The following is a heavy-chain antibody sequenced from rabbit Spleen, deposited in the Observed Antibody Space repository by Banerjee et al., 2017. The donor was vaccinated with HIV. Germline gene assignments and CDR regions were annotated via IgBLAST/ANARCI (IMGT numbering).Heavy chain of an antibody. Sequence: QEQLVESGGGLVKPEGSLKLSCTASGFSFSSGYYMGWVRQAPGKGLEWIACIGTGSGSTYYASWAKGRFTISKTSSTTVTLQMTSLTAADTATYFCARDWTRDSGREAFDAWGPGTLVTVS. CDR2: IGTGSGST. V-gene: IGHV1S45*01. CDR1: GFSFSSGYY. J-gene: IGHJ2*01. CDR3: ARDWTRDSGREAFDA. D-gene: IGHD1-1*01.